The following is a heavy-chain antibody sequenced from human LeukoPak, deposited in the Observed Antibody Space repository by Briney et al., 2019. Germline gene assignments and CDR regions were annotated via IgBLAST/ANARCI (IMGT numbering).Heavy chain of an antibody. Sequence: GGSLRLSCAASGFTFSSYAMSWARQAPGKGLEWVAVIWYDGSNKYYADSVKGRFTISRDNSKNTLYLQMNSLRAEDTAVYYCASSGGLSYGSGKNRYYYYYYGMDVWGQGTTVTVSS. V-gene: IGHV3-33*08. J-gene: IGHJ6*02. D-gene: IGHD3-10*01. CDR2: IWYDGSNK. CDR1: GFTFSSYA. CDR3: ASSGGLSYGSGKNRYYYYYYGMDV.